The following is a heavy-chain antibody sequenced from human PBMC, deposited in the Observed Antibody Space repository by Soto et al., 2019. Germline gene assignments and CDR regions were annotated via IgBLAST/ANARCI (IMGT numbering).Heavy chain of an antibody. Sequence: SESLSLTCTVSGGSISSYYWSWIRQPPGKGLEWIGYVYYSGSTNYNPSLKSRVTISVYTSKNQFSLKLSSVTAAATAVYYCARDEAAADNWFEPWGQGTLVTSPQ. CDR1: GGSISSYY. V-gene: IGHV4-59*12. D-gene: IGHD6-13*01. CDR3: ARDEAAADNWFEP. CDR2: VYYSGST. J-gene: IGHJ5*02.